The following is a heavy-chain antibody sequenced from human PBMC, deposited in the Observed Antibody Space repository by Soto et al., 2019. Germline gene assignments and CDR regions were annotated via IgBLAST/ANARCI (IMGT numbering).Heavy chain of an antibody. D-gene: IGHD2-2*01. CDR1: GYTFTSYA. CDR3: ASTNDIVLVPAAPYGMDV. CDR2: IIPIFGTA. V-gene: IGHV1-69*13. Sequence: SVKVSCKASGYTFTSYAMHWVRQAPGQGLEWMGGIIPIFGTANYAQKFQGRVTITADESTSTAYMELSSLRSEDTAVYYCASTNDIVLVPAAPYGMDVWGQGTTVTVSS. J-gene: IGHJ6*02.